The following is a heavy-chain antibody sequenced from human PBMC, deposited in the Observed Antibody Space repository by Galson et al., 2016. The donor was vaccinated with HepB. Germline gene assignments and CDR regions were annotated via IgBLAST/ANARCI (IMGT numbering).Heavy chain of an antibody. J-gene: IGHJ4*02. CDR2: ILYDGSNK. CDR1: EFTFSTYT. V-gene: IGHV3-30*01. Sequence: PARSLRLSCAASEFTFSTYTMHWVRQVPGRGLEWVAVILYDGSNKYYAGSVKGRFIISRDNSKNPLYLQMNSLRAEDTAVYYCATDGSARGYFDSWGQGTLVTVSS. CDR3: ATDGSARGYFDS. D-gene: IGHD2-15*01.